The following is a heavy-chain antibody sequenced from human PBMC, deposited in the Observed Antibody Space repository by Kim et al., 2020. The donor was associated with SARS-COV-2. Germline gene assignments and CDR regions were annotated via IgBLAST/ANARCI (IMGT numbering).Heavy chain of an antibody. D-gene: IGHD6-19*01. J-gene: IGHJ5*02. CDR1: GGSISSSGYY. V-gene: IGHV4-39*01. CDR3: ARHGSQWLVREGWFDP. CDR2: IYYSGST. Sequence: SETLSLTCTVSGGSISSSGYYWGWIRQPPGKGLEWIGSIYYSGSTYYSPSLKSRVTISVDTSKNQFSLKLSSVTAADTAVYYYARHGSQWLVREGWFDPWGQGTLVTVSS.